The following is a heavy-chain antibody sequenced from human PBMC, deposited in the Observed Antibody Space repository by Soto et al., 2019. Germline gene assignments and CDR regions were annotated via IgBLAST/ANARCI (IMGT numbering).Heavy chain of an antibody. CDR1: GFTFSSYW. J-gene: IGHJ6*02. CDR3: ARIAASGRGWDV. D-gene: IGHD6-13*01. Sequence: EVQLVESGGGLVQPGGSLRLSCVDSGFTFSSYWMSWVRQAPVKGLEWVGNIKQDGSEENYVDSVKGRFTISKDNAKSSMYLQMNSRRVEDTAVYYCARIAASGRGWDVWGQGTTVVVSS. CDR2: IKQDGSEE. V-gene: IGHV3-7*01.